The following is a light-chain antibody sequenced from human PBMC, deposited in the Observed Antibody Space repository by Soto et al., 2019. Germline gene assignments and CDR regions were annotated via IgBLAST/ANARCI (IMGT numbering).Light chain of an antibody. CDR1: QNIGSN. V-gene: IGKV3-20*01. Sequence: EIVMAQSPATLSVSPGETAILSCRASQNIGSNLAWYQQRPGQAPRLLIYGASSRVTGIPDRFSGSGSGTDFTLTISRLEPEDFAVYYCQQYGSSPLITFGQGTRLEI. CDR3: QQYGSSPLIT. J-gene: IGKJ5*01. CDR2: GAS.